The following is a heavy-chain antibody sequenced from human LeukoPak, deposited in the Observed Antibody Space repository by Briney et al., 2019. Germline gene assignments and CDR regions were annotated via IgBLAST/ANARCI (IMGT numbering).Heavy chain of an antibody. CDR1: GGSISSYY. V-gene: IGHV4-59*01. CDR3: ARVVIVPLGYYMDV. J-gene: IGHJ6*03. CDR2: IYYSGST. Sequence: SETLSLTCTVSGGSISSYYWSWIRQPPGKGLEWIGYIYYSGSTNYNPSLKSRVTISVDTSKNQFSLKLSSVTAADTAVYYCARVVIVPLGYYMDVWGNGTTVTVSS. D-gene: IGHD2-15*01.